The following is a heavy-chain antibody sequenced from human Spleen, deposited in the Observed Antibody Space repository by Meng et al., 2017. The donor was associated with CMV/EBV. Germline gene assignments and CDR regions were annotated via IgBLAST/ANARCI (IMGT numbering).Heavy chain of an antibody. CDR3: AREREECWIVVVPVALDY. J-gene: IGHJ4*02. Sequence: YTFVNHGLSWVRQAPGQGLEWVGWISVYSGTTNYAQHFQGRVTMTTDTSTNTVYMELRTLRYDDTAVYYCAREREECWIVVVPVALDYWGQGTLVTVSS. CDR2: ISVYSGTT. CDR1: YTFVNHG. D-gene: IGHD2-2*01. V-gene: IGHV1-18*04.